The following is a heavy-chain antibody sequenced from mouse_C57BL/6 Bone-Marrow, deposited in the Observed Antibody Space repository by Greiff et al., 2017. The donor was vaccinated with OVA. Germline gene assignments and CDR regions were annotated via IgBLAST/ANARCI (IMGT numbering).Heavy chain of an antibody. D-gene: IGHD2-4*01. CDR3: AKIGDYDDYFDY. V-gene: IGHV2-5*01. J-gene: IGHJ2*01. CDR2: IWRGGST. CDR1: GFSLTSYG. Sequence: VQLQESGPGLVQPSQSLSITCTVSGFSLTSYGVHWVRQSPGKGLEWLGVIWRGGSTDYKAAFMSRLSITKDNSKSQVFFKMNSLQADDTAIYYCAKIGDYDDYFDYWGQGTTLTVSS.